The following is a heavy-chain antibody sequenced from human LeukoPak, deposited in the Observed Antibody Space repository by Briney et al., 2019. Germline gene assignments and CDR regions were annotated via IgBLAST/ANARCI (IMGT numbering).Heavy chain of an antibody. CDR3: TRDRPHNWFDP. CDR1: EYSFVSYY. CDR2: IHPNDGIR. Sequence: SVKVSCKASEYSFVSYYIHWVRQAPGEGLEWVGLIHPNDGIRNYAQKFQDRVTMTVDRSTTTFYMKLSSLTSEDTAVYYCTRDRPHNWFDPWGQGTLVTVSP. V-gene: IGHV1-46*01. J-gene: IGHJ5*02.